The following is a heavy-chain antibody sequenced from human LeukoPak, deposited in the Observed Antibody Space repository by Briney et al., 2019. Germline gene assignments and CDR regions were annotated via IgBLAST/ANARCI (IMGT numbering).Heavy chain of an antibody. J-gene: IGHJ4*02. CDR2: SKNKANSYIT. CDR3: ARDDGGQGDY. CDR1: GFTFSDHY. Sequence: GGSLRLSCAASGFTFSDHYMDWVRQAPGKGLEWVGRSKNKANSYITQYAAFVQGRFTISGDDSKNSLYLQINSLKTEDTAVYYCARDDGGQGDYWGQGTLVTVSS. D-gene: IGHD2-15*01. V-gene: IGHV3-72*01.